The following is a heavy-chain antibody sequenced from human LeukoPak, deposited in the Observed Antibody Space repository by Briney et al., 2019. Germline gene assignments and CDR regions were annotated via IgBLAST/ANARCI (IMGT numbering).Heavy chain of an antibody. D-gene: IGHD3-16*01. V-gene: IGHV3-30*03. J-gene: IGHJ6*02. CDR3: ARGGGLDV. Sequence: GGSLRLSCAASGFTFSSYGMHWVRQAPGKGLEWVAVISYDESNKYYADSVKGRFTTSRDNSKNTLYLQMSNLRAEDTAVYFCARGGGLDVWGQGATVTVSS. CDR1: GFTFSSYG. CDR2: ISYDESNK.